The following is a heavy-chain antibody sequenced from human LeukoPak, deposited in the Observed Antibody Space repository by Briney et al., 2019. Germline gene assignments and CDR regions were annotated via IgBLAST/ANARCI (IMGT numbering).Heavy chain of an antibody. CDR1: GGSISSSSYY. CDR3: ARQDRAYDYGSGSYSRWFDP. J-gene: IGHJ5*02. D-gene: IGHD3-10*01. Sequence: SETLSLTCTVSGGSISSSSYYWGWIRQPPGKGLEWIGSIYYSGSTYYNPSLKSRVTISVDTSKNHFSLKLTSVTAADTAVYYCARQDRAYDYGSGSYSRWFDPWGQGTLVTVSS. V-gene: IGHV4-39*07. CDR2: IYYSGST.